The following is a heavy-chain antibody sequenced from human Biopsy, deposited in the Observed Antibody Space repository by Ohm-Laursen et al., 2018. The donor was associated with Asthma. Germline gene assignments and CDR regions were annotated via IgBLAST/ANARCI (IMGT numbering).Heavy chain of an antibody. CDR1: GYTFTSYA. CDR2: INAGNGNT. D-gene: IGHD1-7*01. V-gene: IGHV1-3*01. J-gene: IGHJ4*02. Sequence: SVKVSCKASGYTFTSYAMHWVRQAPGQRLEWMGWINAGNGNTKYSQKFQGRVTITRDTSASTAYMELSGLRSEGTAVYYCARRGITGTTLDYWGQGTLVTVSS. CDR3: ARRGITGTTLDY.